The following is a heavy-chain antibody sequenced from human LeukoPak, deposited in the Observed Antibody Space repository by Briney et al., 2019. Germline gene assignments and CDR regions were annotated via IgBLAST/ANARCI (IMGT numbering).Heavy chain of an antibody. D-gene: IGHD3-22*01. Sequence: SETLSLTCTVSGGSISTSSYYWGWIRQPPGKGLEWLGSTYYGGSTYYNPSLKSRVTISVDTSKNQFSLKLTSMTAADTAIYYCARDTSGYYSFDYWGQGTLLTVSS. J-gene: IGHJ4*02. CDR2: TYYGGST. CDR3: ARDTSGYYSFDY. CDR1: GGSISTSSYY. V-gene: IGHV4-39*01.